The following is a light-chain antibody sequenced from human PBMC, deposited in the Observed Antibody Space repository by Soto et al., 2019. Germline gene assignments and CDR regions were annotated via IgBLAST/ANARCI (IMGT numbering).Light chain of an antibody. CDR2: EVT. CDR1: SRDVGGHSY. J-gene: IGLJ2*01. CDR3: SSYTSRSTLI. Sequence: QSALTQPASVSGSPGQSITISCTGTSRDVGGHSYVSWYQQHPGKAPKLMIFEVTDRPSGVSNRFSGSKSGNTASLTISGLQPEDEADYYCSSYTSRSTLIFGGGTKVTVL. V-gene: IGLV2-14*01.